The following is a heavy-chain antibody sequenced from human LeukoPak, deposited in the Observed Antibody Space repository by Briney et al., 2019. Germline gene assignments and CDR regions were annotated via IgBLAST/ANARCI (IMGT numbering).Heavy chain of an antibody. Sequence: PSETLSLTCTVSGGSISSYSWSWIRQPPGKGLEWIGYIYYSGSTSYNPSLKSRVTISVDTSKNQFSLKLSSVTAADTAVYYCAASEYSSSSPDYWDQGTLVTVSS. D-gene: IGHD6-6*01. V-gene: IGHV4-59*01. CDR2: IYYSGST. CDR1: GGSISSYS. J-gene: IGHJ4*02. CDR3: AASEYSSSSPDY.